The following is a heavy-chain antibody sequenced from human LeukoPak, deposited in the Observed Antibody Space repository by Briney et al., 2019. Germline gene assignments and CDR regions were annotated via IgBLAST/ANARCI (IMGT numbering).Heavy chain of an antibody. D-gene: IGHD4-23*01. V-gene: IGHV3-23*01. Sequence: GGSLRLSCAASGFSFSTYSMSWVRQPPGKGLEWLSAISRDGRKTFYADSVKGRFTVSRDNSKNTLYLQMNSLGAEDTAIYYCTKEGGMVTPEGDYWGQGTTVTVSS. CDR1: GFSFSTYS. CDR3: TKEGGMVTPEGDY. CDR2: ISRDGRKT. J-gene: IGHJ4*03.